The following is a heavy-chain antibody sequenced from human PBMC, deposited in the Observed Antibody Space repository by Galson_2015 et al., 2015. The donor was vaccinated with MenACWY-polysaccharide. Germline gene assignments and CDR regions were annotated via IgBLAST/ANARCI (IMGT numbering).Heavy chain of an antibody. D-gene: IGHD1-26*01. CDR1: DYSIRSGYF. CDR3: ARVEKYSGSFYILY. CDR2: IFHSGTT. Sequence: ETLSLTCAVSDYSIRSGYFWGWIRQPPGKGLEWIASIFHSGTTYYNPSLKSRVAISVDTSKNQFSLKLSSVTAADTAVYYCARVEKYSGSFYILYWGQGTLVTVSS. J-gene: IGHJ4*02. V-gene: IGHV4-38-2*01.